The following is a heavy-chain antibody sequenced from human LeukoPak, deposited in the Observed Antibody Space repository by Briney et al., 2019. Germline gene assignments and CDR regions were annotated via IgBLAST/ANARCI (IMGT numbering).Heavy chain of an antibody. D-gene: IGHD6-19*01. V-gene: IGHV3-9*01. CDR3: AKDSLYSSGWYGFDY. CDR2: ISWNSGSI. Sequence: GRSLSLSCAASGFTFDDYAMHWVRQAPGKGLEWVSGISWNSGSIGYADSVKGRFTISRDNANNALHLQMNSLSADDTAFYCCAKDSLYSSGWYGFDYWGQGTLVTVSS. CDR1: GFTFDDYA. J-gene: IGHJ4*02.